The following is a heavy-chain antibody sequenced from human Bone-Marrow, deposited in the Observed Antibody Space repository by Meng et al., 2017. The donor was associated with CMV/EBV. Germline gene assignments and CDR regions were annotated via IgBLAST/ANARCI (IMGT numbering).Heavy chain of an antibody. D-gene: IGHD1-26*01. CDR2: IYYIETT. Sequence: GSLRLSCTVSGASLSSRNYYWSWIRQPPGKGLEWIGYIYYIETTNYNPSLKSRVTILVDTSKSQFSLKLNSVTSADTAVYYCARGVGATPLDFWGQGTLVTVSS. J-gene: IGHJ4*02. V-gene: IGHV4-61*01. CDR3: ARGVGATPLDF. CDR1: GASLSSRNYY.